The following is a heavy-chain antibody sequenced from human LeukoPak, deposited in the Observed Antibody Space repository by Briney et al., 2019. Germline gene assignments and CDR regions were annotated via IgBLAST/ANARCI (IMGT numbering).Heavy chain of an antibody. D-gene: IGHD7-27*01. CDR1: GGSISSYY. V-gene: IGHV4-4*07. J-gene: IGHJ6*03. Sequence: KPSETLSLTFTVSGGSISSYYWSWIRQPAGKGLEWIGRIYTSGSTNYNPSLKSRVTMSVDTSKNQFSLKLSSVTAADTAVYYCARGTGDPIGDYYYMDVWGKGTTVTVSS. CDR3: ARGTGDPIGDYYYMDV. CDR2: IYTSGST.